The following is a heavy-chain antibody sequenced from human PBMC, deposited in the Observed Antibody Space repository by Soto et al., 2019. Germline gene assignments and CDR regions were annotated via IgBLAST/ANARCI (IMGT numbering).Heavy chain of an antibody. CDR2: IIPIFGTA. D-gene: IGHD1-7*01. V-gene: IGHV1-69*13. Sequence: EASVKVSCKASGGTFSSYAISWVRQAPGQGLEWMGGIIPIFGTANYAQKFQGRVTITADESTSTAYMELSSLRSEDTAVYYCARGNYGESGMDVWGQGTTVTVSS. J-gene: IGHJ6*02. CDR3: ARGNYGESGMDV. CDR1: GGTFSSYA.